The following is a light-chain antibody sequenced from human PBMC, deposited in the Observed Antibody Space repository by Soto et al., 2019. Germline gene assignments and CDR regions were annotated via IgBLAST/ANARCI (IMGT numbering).Light chain of an antibody. J-gene: IGLJ2*01. CDR1: SSDVGGYNY. CDR2: DVS. Sequence: QSALTQPASVSGSPGQSITISCTGTSSDVGGYNYVFWYQQHPGKAPKLLIYDVSNRPSGVSNRFSGSKSGNTASLTISGLLAEDEADYFCCSYTSSSTRIFGGGTKVTVL. CDR3: CSYTSSSTRI. V-gene: IGLV2-14*01.